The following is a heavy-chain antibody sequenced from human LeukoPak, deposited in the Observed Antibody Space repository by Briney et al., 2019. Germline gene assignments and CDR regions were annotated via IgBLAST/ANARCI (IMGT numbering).Heavy chain of an antibody. CDR3: ASAEPRGIIWYPS. CDR1: GGSISSSNW. J-gene: IGHJ5*02. Sequence: SETLSLTCAVSGGSISSSNWWSWVRQPPGKGLEWIGEIYHSGSTNYNPSLKSRVTISVDKSKNQFSLNLSSVTAADTAVYYCASAEPRGIIWYPSWGQGTLVTVSS. V-gene: IGHV4-4*02. CDR2: IYHSGST. D-gene: IGHD6-13*01.